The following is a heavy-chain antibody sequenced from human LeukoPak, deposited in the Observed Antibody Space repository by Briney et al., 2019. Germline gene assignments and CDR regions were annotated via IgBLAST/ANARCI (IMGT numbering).Heavy chain of an antibody. CDR1: GFTFSSYW. V-gene: IGHV3-7*01. J-gene: IGHJ4*02. Sequence: GGSLRLSCAASGFTFSSYWMSWVRQAPGKGPEWVANIKQDGSEKYYVDSVKGRFTISRDNAKNSLYLQMNSLRAEDTAVYYCAREAGLGELSSLDYWGQGTLVTVSS. D-gene: IGHD3-16*02. CDR2: IKQDGSEK. CDR3: AREAGLGELSSLDY.